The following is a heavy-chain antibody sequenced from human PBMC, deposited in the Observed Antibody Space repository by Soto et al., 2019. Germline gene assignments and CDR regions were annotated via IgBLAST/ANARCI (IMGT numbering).Heavy chain of an antibody. CDR3: ARCYCSVGSCFTCWHFDL. J-gene: IGHJ2*01. V-gene: IGHV1-18*01. Sequence: QVQVVQSGAEVKKPGASVKVACKASGYSFDTFGLSWVRQAPGQGLEWMGWISIEKGDTNSAQKFQDRVTITTDTSTSTAYMELRSLTSDDTAVYYCARCYCSVGSCFTCWHFDLWGCGTLVTVSS. CDR2: ISIEKGDT. CDR1: GYSFDTFG. D-gene: IGHD2-15*01.